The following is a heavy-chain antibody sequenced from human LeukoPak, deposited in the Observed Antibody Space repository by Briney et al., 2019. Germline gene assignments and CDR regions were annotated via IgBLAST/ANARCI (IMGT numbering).Heavy chain of an antibody. J-gene: IGHJ4*02. CDR1: GFTFSSYA. CDR3: AKELRGGSIWRYYFDY. V-gene: IGHV3-64*04. D-gene: IGHD6-13*01. CDR2: ISSNGGGT. Sequence: GGSLRLSCSASGFTFSSYAMHWVRQAPGKGLEYVSAISSNGGGTYYADSVKGRFTISRDNSKNTLYLQMNSLRAEDTAVYYCAKELRGGSIWRYYFDYWGQGTLVTVSS.